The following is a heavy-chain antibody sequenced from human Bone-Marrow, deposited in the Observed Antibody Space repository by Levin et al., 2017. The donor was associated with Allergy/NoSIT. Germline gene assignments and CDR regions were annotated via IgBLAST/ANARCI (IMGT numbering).Heavy chain of an antibody. CDR1: GFTFSNAW. CDR2: IKSKTDGGTT. D-gene: IGHD3-16*01. V-gene: IGHV3-15*01. Sequence: GGSLRLSCAASGFTFSNAWMSWVRQAPGKGLEWVGRIKSKTDGGTTDYAAPVKGRFTISRDDSKNTLYLQMNSLKTEDTAVYYCFGAGVRYYYYYYMDVWGKGTTVTVSS. CDR3: FGAGVRYYYYYYMDV. J-gene: IGHJ6*03.